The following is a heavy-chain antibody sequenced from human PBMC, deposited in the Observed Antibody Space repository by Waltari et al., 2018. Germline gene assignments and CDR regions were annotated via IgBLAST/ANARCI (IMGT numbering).Heavy chain of an antibody. CDR3: AKDFSDTYYDFWSGTTHFDY. CDR2: IRYDGSNK. D-gene: IGHD3-3*01. V-gene: IGHV3-30*02. Sequence: QVQLVESGGGVVQPGGSLRLSCAASGFTFSSYGMHWVRQAPGKGLGWVAFIRYDGSNKYYADSVKGRFTISRDNSKNTLYLQMNSLRAEDTAVYYCAKDFSDTYYDFWSGTTHFDYWGQGTLVTVSS. J-gene: IGHJ4*02. CDR1: GFTFSSYG.